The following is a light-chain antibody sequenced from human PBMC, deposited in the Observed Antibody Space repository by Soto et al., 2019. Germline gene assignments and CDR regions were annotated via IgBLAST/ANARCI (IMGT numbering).Light chain of an antibody. CDR3: LQDYNYPYT. CDR2: AAS. J-gene: IGKJ2*01. Sequence: AIQMTQSPSSLSASVGDRVTITCRASQVIRHDLGWYQQKPGKAPKLLIYAASSLQSGVPSRFSGSGSGTDFTLTISSLQPEDFATYYCLQDYNYPYTFGQGTKLEIK. CDR1: QVIRHD. V-gene: IGKV1-6*01.